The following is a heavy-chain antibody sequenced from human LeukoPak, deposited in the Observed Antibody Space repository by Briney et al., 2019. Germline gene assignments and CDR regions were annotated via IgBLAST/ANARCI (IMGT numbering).Heavy chain of an antibody. CDR3: ARHPGITAAGTGFDI. Sequence: KPSETLSLTCSVSGGSMSSSTNYWGWIRQPPGKGLEWIGCISYSERTYYNPSLKSRVTISEDTSKNQFSLKLSSVTAADTAVYYCARHPGITAAGTGFDIWGQGTMVTVSS. V-gene: IGHV4-39*01. CDR1: GGSMSSSTNY. D-gene: IGHD6-13*01. J-gene: IGHJ3*02. CDR2: ISYSERT.